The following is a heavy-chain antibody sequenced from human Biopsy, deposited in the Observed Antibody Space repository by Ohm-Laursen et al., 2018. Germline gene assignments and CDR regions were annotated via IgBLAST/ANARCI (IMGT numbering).Heavy chain of an antibody. CDR1: GGSIKSYY. CDR2: INHRGRS. D-gene: IGHD1-26*01. J-gene: IGHJ4*02. Sequence: SDTLSLTCSVSGGSIKSYYWNWIRQSPGKGLEWIGEINHRGRSSYSPSLQSRVTISVDASKNQFSLNMKSVTAADTAVYFCAREGGGLLPIRLTDFWGPGMMVTVSS. V-gene: IGHV4-34*01. CDR3: AREGGGLLPIRLTDF.